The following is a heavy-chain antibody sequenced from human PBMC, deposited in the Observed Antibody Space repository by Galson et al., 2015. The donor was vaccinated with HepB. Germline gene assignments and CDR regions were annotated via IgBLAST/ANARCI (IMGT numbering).Heavy chain of an antibody. V-gene: IGHV1-18*01. CDR3: ARVGGTPGPRCCSSTSCYTFDY. J-gene: IGHJ4*02. CDR1: GYIFTSYG. D-gene: IGHD2-2*02. Sequence: SVKVSCKASGYIFTSYGISWVRQAPGQGLEWMGWISVYTGNTNYAQNLQGRVTMTTDTSTSTAYMELRSLRSDDTAVYYCARVGGTPGPRCCSSTSCYTFDYWGQGTLVTVSS. CDR2: ISVYTGNT.